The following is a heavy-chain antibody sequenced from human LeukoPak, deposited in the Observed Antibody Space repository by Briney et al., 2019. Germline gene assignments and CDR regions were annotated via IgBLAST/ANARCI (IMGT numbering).Heavy chain of an antibody. CDR2: ISDSGGRT. D-gene: IGHD3-22*01. CDR3: AKRGVVIRVILVGFHKEAYYFDS. V-gene: IGHV3-23*01. Sequence: GGSLRLSCAVSGITLSNYGMSWARQAPGKGLEWVAGISDSGGRTNYADSVKGRFTISRDNPKNTLYLQMNSLRAEDAAVYFCAKRGVVIRVILVGFHKEAYYFDSWGQGALVTVSS. J-gene: IGHJ4*02. CDR1: GITLSNYG.